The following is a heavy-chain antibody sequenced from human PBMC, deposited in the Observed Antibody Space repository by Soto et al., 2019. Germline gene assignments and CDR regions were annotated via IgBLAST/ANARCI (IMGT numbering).Heavy chain of an antibody. V-gene: IGHV3-13*01. CDR1: GFTFSSYD. J-gene: IGHJ4*02. D-gene: IGHD2-2*01. CDR2: IGTAGDT. Sequence: GGSLRLSCAASGFTFSSYDMHWVRQATGKGLEWVSAIGTAGDTYYPGSVKGRFTISRENAKNSLYLQMNSLMAGDTAVYYCARGNCSSTSCCFDYWGQGTLVTVSS. CDR3: ARGNCSSTSCCFDY.